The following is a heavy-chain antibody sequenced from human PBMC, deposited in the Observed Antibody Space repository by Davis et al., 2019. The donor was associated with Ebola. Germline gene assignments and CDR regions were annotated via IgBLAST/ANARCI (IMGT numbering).Heavy chain of an antibody. Sequence: MPSETLSLTCTVSGASISDNNYFWAWIRQPPGKGLEWIGSVFYSGTPYYNPFLKSRVTMSVDTSKNQFSVTLSSLTAADTAMYYCARDYYDSSGYLWYFDLWGRGTLVTVSS. CDR1: GASISDNNYF. J-gene: IGHJ2*01. CDR3: ARDYYDSSGYLWYFDL. V-gene: IGHV4-39*07. CDR2: VFYSGTP. D-gene: IGHD3-22*01.